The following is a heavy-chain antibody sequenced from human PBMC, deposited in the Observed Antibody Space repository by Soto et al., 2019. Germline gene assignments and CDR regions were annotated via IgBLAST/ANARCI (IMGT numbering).Heavy chain of an antibody. D-gene: IGHD4-17*01. Sequence: EVQLVESGGGLIQPGGSLRLSCAASGFTVTNKYMTWVRQARGKGLERVSVLYSGGSTYYADSVKGRFTISRDNSKNILYLQMHSLRAEDTAVYYCARVDYGDYGWYFDLWGRGTLVTVSS. CDR1: GFTVTNKY. J-gene: IGHJ2*01. V-gene: IGHV3-53*01. CDR2: LYSGGST. CDR3: ARVDYGDYGWYFDL.